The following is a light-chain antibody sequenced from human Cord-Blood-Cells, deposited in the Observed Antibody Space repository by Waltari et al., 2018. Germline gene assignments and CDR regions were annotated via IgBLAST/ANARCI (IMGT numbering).Light chain of an antibody. Sequence: DIVMTQSPDSLAVSLGERATINSKSSQSVLYSPNNKNYLAWYQQKPGQPPKLLIYWASTRESGVPDRFSGSGSGTDFTLTISSLQAEDVAVYYCQQYYSTPLTFGGGTKVEIK. CDR1: QSVLYSPNNKNY. J-gene: IGKJ4*01. CDR3: QQYYSTPLT. V-gene: IGKV4-1*01. CDR2: WAS.